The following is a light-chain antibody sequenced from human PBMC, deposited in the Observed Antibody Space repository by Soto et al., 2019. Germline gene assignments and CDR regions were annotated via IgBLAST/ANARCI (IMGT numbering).Light chain of an antibody. CDR2: GAS. J-gene: IGKJ2*01. Sequence: EIVLTQSPGTLSLSPGERATLSCRASQSVSSSYLAWYQQKPGQAPRLLIYGASSRATGIPDRFSGSGSGTDFTLTISRLEPEDFAVYYCQQYGSSLRLDTFGQGTKLEIK. CDR1: QSVSSSY. V-gene: IGKV3-20*01. CDR3: QQYGSSLRLDT.